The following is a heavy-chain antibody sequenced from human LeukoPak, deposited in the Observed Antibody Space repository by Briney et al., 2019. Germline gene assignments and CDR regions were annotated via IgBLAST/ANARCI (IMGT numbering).Heavy chain of an antibody. CDR1: GYTFTSYG. CDR2: ISAYNGNI. J-gene: IGHJ4*02. D-gene: IGHD3-10*01. Sequence: ASVKVSCKASGYTFTSYGISWVRQAPGQGLEWMGWISAYNGNINYAQKLQGGVTMTTDTSTSTAYMELRSLRSDDTAVYYCAREQLWFGELSVCYFDYWGQGTLVAVSS. V-gene: IGHV1-18*01. CDR3: AREQLWFGELSVCYFDY.